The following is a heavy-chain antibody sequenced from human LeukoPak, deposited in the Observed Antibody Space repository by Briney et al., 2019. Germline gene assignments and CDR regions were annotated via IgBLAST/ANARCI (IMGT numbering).Heavy chain of an antibody. CDR3: ARERYYDSSGYYLPFDY. CDR1: GYSISSGYY. CDR2: IYHSGST. V-gene: IGHV4-38-2*02. D-gene: IGHD3-22*01. Sequence: SETLSLTCTVSGYSISSGYYWGWIRQPPGKGLEWIGSIYHSGSTYYNPSLKSRVTISVDTSKNQFSLKLSSVTAADTAVYYCARERYYDSSGYYLPFDYWGQGTLVTVSS. J-gene: IGHJ4*02.